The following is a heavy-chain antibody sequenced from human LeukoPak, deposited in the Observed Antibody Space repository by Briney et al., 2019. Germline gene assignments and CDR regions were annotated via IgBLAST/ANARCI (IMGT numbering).Heavy chain of an antibody. CDR1: GFTFSTYW. J-gene: IGHJ4*02. V-gene: IGHV3-7*01. D-gene: IGHD3-22*01. Sequence: GGSLRLSCAASGFTFSTYWMNWVRQAPGKGLEWVANINQDGSEKYYVDSVKGRFTISRDNAKSSLYLQMNSLRAEDTAVYYCASAMIRGESSAYSQTWGQGTLVTVSS. CDR3: ASAMIRGESSAYSQT. CDR2: INQDGSEK.